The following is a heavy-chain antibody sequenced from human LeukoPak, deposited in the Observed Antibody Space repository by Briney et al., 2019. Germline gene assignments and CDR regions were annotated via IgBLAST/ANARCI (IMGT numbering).Heavy chain of an antibody. CDR3: VRSPQLDP. CDR1: GGSISTYY. CDR2: IQNSVTSY. V-gene: IGHV4-59*01. Sequence: SETLSLTCTVSGGSISTYYCSWVRQPPGKGLEWIGYIQNSVTSYTDNPSLQSRVTISVDTSKNQFSLRVTSVTAADTAVYYCVRSPQLDPWGEGTLVTVSS. J-gene: IGHJ5*02.